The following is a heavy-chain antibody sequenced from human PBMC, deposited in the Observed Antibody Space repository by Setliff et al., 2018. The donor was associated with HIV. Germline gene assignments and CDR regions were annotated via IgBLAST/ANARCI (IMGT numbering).Heavy chain of an antibody. CDR3: ARLWLRGPPT. J-gene: IGHJ3*01. V-gene: IGHV4-39*07. Sequence: PSETLSLTCTVSGGSISSSSYYWVWIRQPPGKGLDWIGSFYLTESTNYNPTLKSRATISGDTSRNQFSLKLSSVTAADTAVYYCARLWLRGPPTWGQGTMVTVSS. D-gene: IGHD5-12*01. CDR2: FYLTEST. CDR1: GGSISSSSYY.